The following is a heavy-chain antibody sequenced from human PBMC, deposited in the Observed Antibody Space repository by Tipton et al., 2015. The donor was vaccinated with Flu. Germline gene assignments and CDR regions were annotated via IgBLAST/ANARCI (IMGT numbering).Heavy chain of an antibody. J-gene: IGHJ4*02. D-gene: IGHD3-10*02. CDR3: ARHTGDSVRGVIDY. CDR1: GYSIRSAYY. Sequence: TLSLTCSVSGYSIRSAYYWGWVRRPPGKGLEWIGTIYHSGTTYYNPSLKSRLTISVDTSKNQFSLRLSSVTAADTAGYYCARHTGDSVRGVIDYWGQGTLVTVSS. V-gene: IGHV4-38-2*01. CDR2: IYHSGTT.